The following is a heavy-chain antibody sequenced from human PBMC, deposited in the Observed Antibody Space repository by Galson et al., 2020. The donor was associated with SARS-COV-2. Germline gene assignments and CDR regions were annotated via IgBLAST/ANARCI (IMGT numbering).Heavy chain of an antibody. CDR1: GGTFSSYT. CDR3: ARIASKIGSDF. CDR2: IIPMLNIT. Sequence: SVKVSCQASGGTFSSYTLSWVRQAPGQGLEWMGRIIPMLNITYYAQHLQGRLTITADESTSTTDMELSSLRSEDTAIYYCARIASKIGSDFWGQGTLVSVSS. J-gene: IGHJ4*02. D-gene: IGHD3-10*01. V-gene: IGHV1-69*02.